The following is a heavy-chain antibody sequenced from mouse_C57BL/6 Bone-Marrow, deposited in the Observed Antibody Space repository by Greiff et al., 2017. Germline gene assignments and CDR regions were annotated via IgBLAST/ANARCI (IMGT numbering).Heavy chain of an antibody. CDR3: AGRAAQATLYYYAMDY. D-gene: IGHD3-2*02. CDR2: IYPGGGYT. Sequence: QVQLQQSGAELVRPGTSVKMSCKASGYTFTNYWIGWAKQRPGHGLEWIGDIYPGGGYTNYNEKFKGKATLTADKSSSTAYMELSSLTSEDSAIYYCAGRAAQATLYYYAMDYWGQGTSVTVSS. J-gene: IGHJ4*01. V-gene: IGHV1-63*01. CDR1: GYTFTNYW.